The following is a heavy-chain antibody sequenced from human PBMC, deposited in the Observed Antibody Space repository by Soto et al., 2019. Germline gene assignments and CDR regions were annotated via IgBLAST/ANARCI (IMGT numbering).Heavy chain of an antibody. V-gene: IGHV1-18*01. CDR2: INPYNGNT. Sequence: ASVKVSCKASGFTFAIYGITWVRQAPGQGLEWMGWINPYNGNTNYAQKFQGRVAMTTDTSTSTGYMELRSLRSDDTAVYYCARVVAAAPVYNCIDVWGQGTTVTVSS. J-gene: IGHJ6*02. CDR1: GFTFAIYG. CDR3: ARVVAAAPVYNCIDV. D-gene: IGHD2-15*01.